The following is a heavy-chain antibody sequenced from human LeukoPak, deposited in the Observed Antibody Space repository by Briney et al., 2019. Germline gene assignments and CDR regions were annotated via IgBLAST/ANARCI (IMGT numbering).Heavy chain of an antibody. V-gene: IGHV3-49*04. CDR1: GFRFEDYV. CDR3: AKGSFNPSFLDY. Sequence: GGSLRLSCSTSGFRFEDYVMNWVRQAPGKGLEWVGSIRSKVFGGASEYAPSVSGRFIISRDNSKSTAYLEMHSLKTEDTGVYYCAKGSFNPSFLDYWGQGNPVIVSS. D-gene: IGHD1-26*01. J-gene: IGHJ4*01. CDR2: IRSKVFGGAS.